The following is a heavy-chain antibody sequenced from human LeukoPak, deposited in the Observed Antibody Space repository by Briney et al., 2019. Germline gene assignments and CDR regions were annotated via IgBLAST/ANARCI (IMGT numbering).Heavy chain of an antibody. CDR3: AREGYSGYGTLYYYYGMDV. CDR2: IVVGSGNT. D-gene: IGHD5-12*01. Sequence: ASVKVSCKASGFTFTSSAVQWVRQARGQRLEWIGWIVVGSGNTNYAQKFQERVTITRDMSTSTAYMELSSLRSEDTAVYYCAREGYSGYGTLYYYYGMDVWGQGTTVTVSS. V-gene: IGHV1-58*01. J-gene: IGHJ6*02. CDR1: GFTFTSSA.